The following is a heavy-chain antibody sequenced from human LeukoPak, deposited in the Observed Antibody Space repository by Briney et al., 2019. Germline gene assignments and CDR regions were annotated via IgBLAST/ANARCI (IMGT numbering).Heavy chain of an antibody. CDR1: GFIFRSYA. CDR2: ISDRGGST. J-gene: IGHJ4*02. CDR3: AKVDSSGWYAQLHY. D-gene: IGHD6-19*01. Sequence: GRCLRLSCAASGFIFRSYAMSWARQPRGRGREGVSAISDRGGSTSYADAVRHSFTINKDNHKHTLYLQMNSLSAEDTAVYYCAKVDSSGWYAQLHYWGKGNLVTDSS. V-gene: IGHV3-23*01.